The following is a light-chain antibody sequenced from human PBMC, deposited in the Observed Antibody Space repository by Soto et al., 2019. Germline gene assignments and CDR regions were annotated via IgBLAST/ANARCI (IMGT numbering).Light chain of an antibody. Sequence: QSALTQPASVSGSPGQSITISCTGTSSDVGGYNYVSWYQQHPGKAPKLMIYEVSNRPSGVSNRFSGAKSGNTASLTVSGLQGEDEAEYYCSLYVGSDNWLFGGGTQLTVL. CDR1: SSDVGGYNY. CDR3: SLYVGSDNWL. V-gene: IGLV2-14*01. J-gene: IGLJ3*02. CDR2: EVS.